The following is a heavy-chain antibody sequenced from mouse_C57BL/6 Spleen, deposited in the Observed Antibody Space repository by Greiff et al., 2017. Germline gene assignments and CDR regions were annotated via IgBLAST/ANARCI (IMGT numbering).Heavy chain of an antibody. CDR2: ISSGSSTI. V-gene: IGHV5-17*01. CDR1: GFTFSDYG. CDR3: ANGNYEAWFAY. J-gene: IGHJ3*01. D-gene: IGHD2-1*01. Sequence: DVKLVESGGGLVKPGGSLKLSCAASGFTFSDYGMHWVRQAPEKGLEWVAYISSGSSTIYYADTVKGRFTISRDNAKNTLFLQMTSLRSEDTAMYYCANGNYEAWFAYWGQGTLVTVSA.